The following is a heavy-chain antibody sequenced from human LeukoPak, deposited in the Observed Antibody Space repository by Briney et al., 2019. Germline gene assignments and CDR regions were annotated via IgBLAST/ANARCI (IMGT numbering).Heavy chain of an antibody. CDR2: ISPYNGNT. J-gene: IGHJ3*02. Sequence: GASVKVSCKTTGCTFIIHGISWVRQAPGQGLEWMGWISPYNGNTNYAQNLQGRVTMTTDTSTSTAYMELRSLRSDDTAVYYCGRDSTSMIPSAPGIWGQGTKVTVSS. CDR1: GCTFIIHG. V-gene: IGHV1-18*01. CDR3: GRDSTSMIPSAPGI. D-gene: IGHD3-22*01.